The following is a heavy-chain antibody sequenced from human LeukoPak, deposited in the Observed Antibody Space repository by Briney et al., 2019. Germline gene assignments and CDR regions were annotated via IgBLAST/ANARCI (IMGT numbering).Heavy chain of an antibody. D-gene: IGHD3-22*01. CDR2: IWYDGSNK. CDR3: AKDINYDSSGYFIDY. V-gene: IGHV3-33*06. J-gene: IGHJ4*02. Sequence: GRSLRLSCAASGFTFSSYGMHWVRQAPGKGLEWVAVIWYDGSNKYYADSVKGRFTISRDNSKNTLYLQMNSLRAGDTAVYYCAKDINYDSSGYFIDYWGQGTLVTVSS. CDR1: GFTFSSYG.